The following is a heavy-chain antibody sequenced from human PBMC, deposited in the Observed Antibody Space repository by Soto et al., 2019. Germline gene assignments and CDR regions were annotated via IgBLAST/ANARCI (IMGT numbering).Heavy chain of an antibody. CDR3: ATLRILVDPTG. D-gene: IGHD2-15*01. CDR2: ISESGGGT. J-gene: IGHJ6*02. V-gene: IGHV3-23*01. Sequence: EVQLLESGGGLVQPGGSLRLSCAASGITFSTYAMRWVRQAPGRGLESVSFISESGGGTYYADSVKGRFTISRDNSKNTLYLQMNSLRAEDTAVYYCATLRILVDPTGWGQGTTVTVSS. CDR1: GITFSTYA.